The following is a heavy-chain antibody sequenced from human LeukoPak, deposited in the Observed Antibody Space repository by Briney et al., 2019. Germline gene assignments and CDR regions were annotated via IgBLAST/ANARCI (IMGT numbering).Heavy chain of an antibody. CDR1: GGSFSGYY. V-gene: IGHV4-34*01. CDR3: ARGTGYYLTRDGYFDY. CDR2: INHSGST. Sequence: PSETLSLTCAVYGGSFSGYYWSWIRQPPGKGLEWIGEINHSGSTNYNPSLKSRFTISVDTSKNQFSLKLSSVTAADTAVYYCARGTGYYLTRDGYFDYWGQGTLVTVSS. J-gene: IGHJ4*02. D-gene: IGHD3-22*01.